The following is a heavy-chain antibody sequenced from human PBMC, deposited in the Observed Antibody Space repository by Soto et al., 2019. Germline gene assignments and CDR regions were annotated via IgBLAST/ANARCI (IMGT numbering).Heavy chain of an antibody. CDR3: ARDGGVVTTYCYGMDV. CDR1: GFTFSSYW. Sequence: EVQVVESGGGLVQPGGSLRLSCAASGFTFSSYWMSWVRQAPGKGLEWVANIKQDGSEKHYVDSVKGRFTISRDNAKNSLYLEMNGLRAVDTGVYYCARDGGVVTTYCYGMDVWGQGTTVTVSS. V-gene: IGHV3-7*01. J-gene: IGHJ6*02. D-gene: IGHD2-21*02. CDR2: IKQDGSEK.